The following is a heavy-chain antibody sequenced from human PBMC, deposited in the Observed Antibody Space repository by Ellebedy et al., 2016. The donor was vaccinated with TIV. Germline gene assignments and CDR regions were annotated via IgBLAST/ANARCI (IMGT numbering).Heavy chain of an antibody. CDR3: ARGGDVLTGYENWFDP. CDR1: GYTFTSYG. Sequence: ASVKVSCKASGYTFTSYGISWVRQAPGQGLEWMGWISANNGNTNYVQKFQGRVTMTTDTSTSTAYMELRSLRSDDTAVYYCARGGDVLTGYENWFDPWGQGTLVTVSS. CDR2: ISANNGNT. D-gene: IGHD3-9*01. V-gene: IGHV1-18*01. J-gene: IGHJ5*02.